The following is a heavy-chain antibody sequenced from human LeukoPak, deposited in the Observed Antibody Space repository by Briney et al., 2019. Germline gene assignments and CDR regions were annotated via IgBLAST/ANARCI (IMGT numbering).Heavy chain of an antibody. Sequence: PGRSLRLSCAASGFTFSSHGMHWVRQAPGKGLEWVAVISYDENNKYYADSVKGRFTISRDNSKNTLYLQMNSLRAEDTAVYYCARHHRLKNFDYWGQGTLVTVSS. D-gene: IGHD3-16*01. J-gene: IGHJ4*02. CDR3: ARHHRLKNFDY. CDR1: GFTFSSHG. V-gene: IGHV3-30*03. CDR2: ISYDENNK.